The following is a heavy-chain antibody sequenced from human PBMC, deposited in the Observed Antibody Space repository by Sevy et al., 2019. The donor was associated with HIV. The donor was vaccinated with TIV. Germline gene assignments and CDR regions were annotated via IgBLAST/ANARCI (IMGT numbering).Heavy chain of an antibody. Sequence: ASVKVSCKVSGSTLSNLAMHWVRQAPGKGLEWMGTFDPEDGETIYAQKFQVRVTMTEDTSTDTAYMELSSLRSEDTAVYYCATTKDYYEDNGDPFDYWGQGTLVTVSS. CDR2: FDPEDGET. CDR3: ATTKDYYEDNGDPFDY. D-gene: IGHD3-22*01. CDR1: GSTLSNLA. V-gene: IGHV1-24*01. J-gene: IGHJ4*02.